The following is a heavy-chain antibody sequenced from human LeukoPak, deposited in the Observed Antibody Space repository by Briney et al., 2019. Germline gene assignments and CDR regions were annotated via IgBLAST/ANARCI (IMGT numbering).Heavy chain of an antibody. V-gene: IGHV5-51*01. CDR1: GYSFTSYW. Sequence: GESLKISCKGSGYSFTSYWIGGVRQMPGKGLEWMGIIYPGDSDTRYSPSFQGQVTISAEKSISTAYLQWSSLKASDTAMYYCARRGPYYYDSSGYSFDYWGQGTLVTVSS. CDR3: ARRGPYYYDSSGYSFDY. J-gene: IGHJ4*02. D-gene: IGHD3-22*01. CDR2: IYPGDSDT.